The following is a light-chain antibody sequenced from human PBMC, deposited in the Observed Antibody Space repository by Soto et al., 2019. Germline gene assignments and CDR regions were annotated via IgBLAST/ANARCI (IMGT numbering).Light chain of an antibody. J-gene: IGKJ4*02. V-gene: IGKV3-20*01. CDR2: DAS. CDR3: QQYARSPLT. Sequence: EIELTQSPGTLSLSPGERATLSCRASQSGSSSYLAWYQQKPGQNPRLLIYDASSSATGIPHRFSGSGSGTDFTRTSSRLQPEDFAVYYCQQYARSPLTVGGGTKVELK. CDR1: QSGSSSY.